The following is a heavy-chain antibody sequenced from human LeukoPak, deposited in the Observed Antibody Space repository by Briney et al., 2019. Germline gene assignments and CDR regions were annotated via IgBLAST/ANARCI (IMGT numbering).Heavy chain of an antibody. Sequence: SETLSLTCTVSGYSISSGYYWGWIRQPPGKGLEWIGSIYHSGSTYYNPSLKSRVTISVDTSKNQFSLKLSSVTAADTAVYYCARVRRVYYDSSGYYLNYYYYMDVWGKGTTVTVSS. D-gene: IGHD3-22*01. CDR1: GYSISSGYY. V-gene: IGHV4-38-2*02. CDR3: ARVRRVYYDSSGYYLNYYYYMDV. J-gene: IGHJ6*03. CDR2: IYHSGST.